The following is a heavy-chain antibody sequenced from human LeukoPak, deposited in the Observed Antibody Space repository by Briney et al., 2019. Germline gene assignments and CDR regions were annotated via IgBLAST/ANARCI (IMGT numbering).Heavy chain of an antibody. CDR3: ARVGGCSGNGCYSGVYHYYYMDV. J-gene: IGHJ6*03. CDR1: GYTFTSYG. CDR2: ISGYNGNT. V-gene: IGHV1-18*01. Sequence: ASVKVSCKASGYTFTSYGISWVRQAPGQGLEWMGWISGYNGNTIYAQKFQGRVTMTTDTSTRAAQMELRSLSSDDTAVYYCARVGGCSGNGCYSGVYHYYYMDVWGKGTTVTVPS. D-gene: IGHD2-15*01.